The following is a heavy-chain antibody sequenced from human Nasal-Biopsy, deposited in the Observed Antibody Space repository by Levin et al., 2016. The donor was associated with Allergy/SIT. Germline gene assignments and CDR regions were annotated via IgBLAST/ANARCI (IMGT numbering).Heavy chain of an antibody. V-gene: IGHV3-7*03. CDR1: GFNSRNRY. J-gene: IGHJ2*01. CDR2: IKQDGAET. D-gene: IGHD6-19*01. Sequence: GESLKISCEASGFNSRNRYMTWVRQAPGRGLQWVATIKQDGAETYYVDSVKGRFTISRHTAWNSIYLQMNDLRVEDTAIYYCARPPGQWLDWHFDLWGRGTLVTVTS. CDR3: ARPPGQWLDWHFDL.